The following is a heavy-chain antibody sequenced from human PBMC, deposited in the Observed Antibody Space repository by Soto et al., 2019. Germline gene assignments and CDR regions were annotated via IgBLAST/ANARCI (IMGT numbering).Heavy chain of an antibody. J-gene: IGHJ4*02. D-gene: IGHD4-17*01. CDR3: ARHVTDGGYYFDY. CDR1: GGSISSYY. V-gene: IGHV4-59*08. CDR2: IYYSGST. Sequence: SETLSLTCTVSGGSISSYYWSWIRQPPGKGLEWIGYIYYSGSTNYNPSLKSRVTISVDTSKNQFSLKLSSVTAADTAVYYCARHVTDGGYYFDYWGQGTLVTVSS.